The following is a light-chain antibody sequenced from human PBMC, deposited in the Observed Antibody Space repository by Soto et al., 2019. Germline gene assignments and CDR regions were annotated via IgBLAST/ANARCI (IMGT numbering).Light chain of an antibody. CDR1: QSVSSTS. CDR3: QQYGSSPGT. J-gene: IGKJ1*01. CDR2: GAS. Sequence: EIVLTQSPGTLSLSPGERATLSCRASQSVSSTSLAWYQQKPGQAPRLLIYGASSRATGIPDRFSGSGSGTDFTLTISRLEPEDFAVYYCQQYGSSPGTFGQGTKVE. V-gene: IGKV3-20*01.